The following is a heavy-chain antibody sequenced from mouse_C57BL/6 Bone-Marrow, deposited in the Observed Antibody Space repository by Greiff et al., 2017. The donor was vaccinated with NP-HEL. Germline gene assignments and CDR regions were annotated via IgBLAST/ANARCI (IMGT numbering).Heavy chain of an antibody. J-gene: IGHJ4*01. CDR3: ASNYYGSSYGAMDY. V-gene: IGHV1-39*01. Sequence: EVQVVESGPELVKPGASVKISCKASGYSFTDYNMNWVKQSNGKSLEWIGVINPNYGTTSYNQKFKGKATLTVDQSSSTAYMQLNSLTSEDSAVYYCASNYYGSSYGAMDYWGQGTSVTVSS. CDR2: INPNYGTT. D-gene: IGHD1-1*01. CDR1: GYSFTDYN.